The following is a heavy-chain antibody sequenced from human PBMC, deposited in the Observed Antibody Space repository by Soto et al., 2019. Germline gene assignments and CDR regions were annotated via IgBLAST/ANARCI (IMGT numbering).Heavy chain of an antibody. V-gene: IGHV1-3*01. J-gene: IGHJ4*02. CDR3: AREGGTGYSKSYYFDY. D-gene: IGHD6-13*01. Sequence: ASVKVSCKASGYALTSYYMHWVRQAPGQRLEWMGWINAGNGNTKYSQKFQGRVTITRDTSASTAYMELSSLRSEDTAVYYCAREGGTGYSKSYYFDYWGQGTLVTVSS. CDR1: GYALTSYY. CDR2: INAGNGNT.